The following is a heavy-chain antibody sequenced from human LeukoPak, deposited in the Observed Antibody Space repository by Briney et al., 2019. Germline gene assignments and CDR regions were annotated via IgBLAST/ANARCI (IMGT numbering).Heavy chain of an antibody. D-gene: IGHD1-26*01. V-gene: IGHV3-21*01. CDR3: ARDQGGSDPYYFDY. Sequence: GGSLRLSCAASGFTFSSYNMNWVRQAPGKGLEWVSSISSSSTYIYYADSVKGRFTISRDNAKKSLYLQMNSLRAEDTAVYYCARDQGGSDPYYFDYWGQGTLVTVS. CDR1: GFTFSSYN. CDR2: ISSSSTYI. J-gene: IGHJ4*02.